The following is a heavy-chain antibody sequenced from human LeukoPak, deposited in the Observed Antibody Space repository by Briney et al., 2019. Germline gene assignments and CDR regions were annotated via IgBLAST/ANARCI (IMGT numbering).Heavy chain of an antibody. CDR2: TRGRGGST. CDR1: AFTVGRDE. V-gene: IGHV3-23*01. D-gene: IGHD6-13*01. CDR3: AKVIASSSAYDALDI. Sequence: GGCLRLSCAASAFTVGRDEMKWVRQPPGRGREGVAATRGRGGSTYYADSVKGRSTISRTNTKNTLYLQMNSLRVEDTAVYYCAKVIASSSAYDALDIWGQGTMVTVSS. J-gene: IGHJ3*02.